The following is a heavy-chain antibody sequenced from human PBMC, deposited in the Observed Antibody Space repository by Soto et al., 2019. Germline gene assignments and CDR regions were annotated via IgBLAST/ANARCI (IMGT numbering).Heavy chain of an antibody. J-gene: IGHJ4*02. D-gene: IGHD2-2*03. V-gene: IGHV3-21*01. Sequence: GGSLRLSCAASGFTFSSYSMNWVRQAPGKGLEWVSSISSSSSYIYYADSVKGRFTISRDNAKNSLYLQMNSLRAEDTAVYYCARDGYCISTSCYARGIYYCGKGTLVT. CDR3: ARDGYCISTSCYARGIYY. CDR2: ISSSSSYI. CDR1: GFTFSSYS.